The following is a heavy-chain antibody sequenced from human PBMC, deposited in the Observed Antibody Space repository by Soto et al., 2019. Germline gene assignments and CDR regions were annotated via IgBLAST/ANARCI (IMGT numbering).Heavy chain of an antibody. Sequence: ASVKVSCKASGYTFTSYDINWVRQATGQGLEWMGWMNPNSGNTGYAQKFQGRVTMTRNTSISTAYMELSSLRSEDTAVYYCARGRIFGVVIIQNYYYYYMDVWGKGTTVTVSS. CDR2: MNPNSGNT. J-gene: IGHJ6*03. CDR3: ARGRIFGVVIIQNYYYYYMDV. D-gene: IGHD3-3*01. V-gene: IGHV1-8*01. CDR1: GYTFTSYD.